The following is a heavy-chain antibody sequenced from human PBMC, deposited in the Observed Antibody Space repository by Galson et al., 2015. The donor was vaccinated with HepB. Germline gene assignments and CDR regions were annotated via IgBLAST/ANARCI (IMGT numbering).Heavy chain of an antibody. V-gene: IGHV2-70*11. CDR3: ARNAMSPSGTSCYWDFDY. Sequence: PALVKPTQTLTLTCTFFGFSLSTSGMCVSWIRQPPGKALEWLARIDWDDDKYYSTSLKTRLTISKDTSKNQVVLTMTNMDPVDTATYYCARNAMSPSGTSCYWDFDYWGQGTLVTVSS. J-gene: IGHJ4*02. CDR2: IDWDDDK. CDR1: GFSLSTSGMC. D-gene: IGHD2-2*01.